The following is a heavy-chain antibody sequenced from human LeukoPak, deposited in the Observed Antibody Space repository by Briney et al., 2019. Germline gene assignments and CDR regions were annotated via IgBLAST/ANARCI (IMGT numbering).Heavy chain of an antibody. CDR3: AREVYCASTSCQGRYAFDI. CDR2: ISAHNGNT. CDR1: GYTFTTYG. V-gene: IGHV1-18*01. Sequence: ASVKVSCEASGYTFTTYGINWVRRAPGQGLEWMGWISAHNGNTNYAQKLQDRVTLTTDTSTSTAYMELRSLRSDDTAVYYCAREVYCASTSCQGRYAFDIWGQGTMVTVSS. J-gene: IGHJ3*02. D-gene: IGHD2-2*01.